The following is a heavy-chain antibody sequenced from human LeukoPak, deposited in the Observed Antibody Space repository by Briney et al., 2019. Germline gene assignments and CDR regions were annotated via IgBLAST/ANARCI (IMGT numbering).Heavy chain of an antibody. D-gene: IGHD3-3*02. V-gene: IGHV1-69*01. Sequence: GSSVKVSCKTPGGFFNSYGITWVRQAPGQGHEWMGGIIPIFGTTNYAQKFQGRVTITADESTSTAYMELRSLRSDDTAVYYCARHFMYRGQTNDYCGQGTLVTVSS. J-gene: IGHJ4*02. CDR2: IIPIFGTT. CDR1: GGFFNSYG. CDR3: ARHFMYRGQTNDY.